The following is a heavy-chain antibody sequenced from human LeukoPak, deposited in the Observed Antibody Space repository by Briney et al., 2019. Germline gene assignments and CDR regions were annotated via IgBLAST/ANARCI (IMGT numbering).Heavy chain of an antibody. CDR1: GYTFTSYY. Sequence: ASVKVSCKASGYTFTSYYVHWVRQAPGQWLEWMGIINPTSGDTNYAQNFQGRVTMTRDMSTSTVYMELSSLRSEDTAVYYCARYGFSSVWQGGWHAFDIWGLGTMVTVSS. CDR3: ARYGFSSVWQGGWHAFDI. V-gene: IGHV1-46*01. CDR2: INPTSGDT. D-gene: IGHD6-25*01. J-gene: IGHJ3*02.